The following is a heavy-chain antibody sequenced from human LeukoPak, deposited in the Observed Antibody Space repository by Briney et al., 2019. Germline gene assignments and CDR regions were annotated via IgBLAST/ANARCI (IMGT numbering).Heavy chain of an antibody. V-gene: IGHV3-21*01. D-gene: IGHD6-13*01. Sequence: GGSLRLSCAASGFTFSSYSMNWVRQAPGKGLEWVSSISSSSSYIYYADSVKGRFTISRDNAKNSLYLQMNSLRAEDTAVYYCVRAIESIAAAGTVDYWGQGTLVTVSS. J-gene: IGHJ4*02. CDR3: VRAIESIAAAGTVDY. CDR2: ISSSSSYI. CDR1: GFTFSSYS.